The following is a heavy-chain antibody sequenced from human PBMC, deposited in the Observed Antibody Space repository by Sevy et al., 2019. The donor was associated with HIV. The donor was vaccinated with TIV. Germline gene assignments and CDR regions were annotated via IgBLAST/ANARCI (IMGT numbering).Heavy chain of an antibody. V-gene: IGHV3-23*01. J-gene: IGHJ3*02. CDR1: QFTFSSYA. D-gene: IGHD3-22*01. Sequence: GGCLRLSCAASQFTFSSYAMSWVRQAPGKGLEWVSSISGSGGETYYADSVKGRFTISRDKSKNTLYLQMNSLRAEDTAVYYCAKDMIVVVGEALDIWGQGTMVTVSS. CDR2: ISGSGGET. CDR3: AKDMIVVVGEALDI.